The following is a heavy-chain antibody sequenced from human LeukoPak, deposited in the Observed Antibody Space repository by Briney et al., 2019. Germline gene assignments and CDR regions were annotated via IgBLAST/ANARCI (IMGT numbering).Heavy chain of an antibody. Sequence: GGSLRLSCAASGFTFSSYSMNWVRQAPGKGLEWVSYISSSSSTIYYADSVKGRFTISRDNAKNSLYLRMNSLRAEDTAVYYCARGPRTSSGSYFNWFDPWGQGTLVTVSS. J-gene: IGHJ5*02. D-gene: IGHD3-10*01. V-gene: IGHV3-48*01. CDR1: GFTFSSYS. CDR3: ARGPRTSSGSYFNWFDP. CDR2: ISSSSSTI.